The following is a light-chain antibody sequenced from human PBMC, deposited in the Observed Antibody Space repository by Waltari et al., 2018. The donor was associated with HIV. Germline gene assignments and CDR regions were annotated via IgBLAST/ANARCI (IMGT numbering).Light chain of an antibody. CDR2: GAS. CDR3: QDYNNWSPWT. CDR1: QSVSSN. V-gene: IGKV3-15*01. Sequence: EIVMTQSPATLSVSPGERATLSCRASQSVSSNLAWYQQKPGQAPRLRIYGASTRATGIPASFSGSGSRTEFTLTISSLQSEDFAVYYWQDYNNWSPWTFGQGTKVEI. J-gene: IGKJ1*01.